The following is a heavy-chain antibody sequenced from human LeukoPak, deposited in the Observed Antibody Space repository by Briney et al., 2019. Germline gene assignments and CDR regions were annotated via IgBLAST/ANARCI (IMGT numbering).Heavy chain of an antibody. CDR2: IIPIFGTA. CDR1: GDTFTNDY. J-gene: IGHJ5*02. D-gene: IGHD3-16*01. CDR3: ARDVPSLSMGNWFDP. V-gene: IGHV1-69*05. Sequence: ASVKVSCKASGDTFTNDYMHWVRQAPGQGLEWMGGIIPIFGTANYAQKFQGRVTITTDESTSTAYMELSSLRSEDTAVYYCARDVPSLSMGNWFDPWGQGTLVTVSS.